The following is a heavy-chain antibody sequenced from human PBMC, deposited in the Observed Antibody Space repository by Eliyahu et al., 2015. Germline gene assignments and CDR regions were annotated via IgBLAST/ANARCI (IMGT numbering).Heavy chain of an antibody. CDR3: ARSIAVAGTGDY. D-gene: IGHD6-19*01. CDR2: IIPXLGIA. CDR1: GXTFXSYT. Sequence: QVQLVQSGAEVKKPXSSVKVSCKASGXTFXSYTIGWVRXAPGQGLEWMGRIIPXLGIANYAQKFQGRVTITADKSTSTAYMELSSLRSEDTAVYYCARSIAVAGTGDYWGQGTLVTVSS. J-gene: IGHJ4*02. V-gene: IGHV1-69*02.